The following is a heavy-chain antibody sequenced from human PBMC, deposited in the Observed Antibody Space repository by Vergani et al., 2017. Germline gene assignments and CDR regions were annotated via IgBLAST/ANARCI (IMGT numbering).Heavy chain of an antibody. CDR2: IYYSGST. D-gene: IGHD1-26*01. CDR1: GGSISSGSYY. CDR3: ARGRTVGTTWGRDYYYYYGMDV. J-gene: IGHJ6*02. Sequence: QLQLQESGPGLVKPSQTLSLTCTVSGGSISSGSYYWSWIRQPAGKGLEWIGYIYYSGSTNYNPSLKSRVTISVDTSKNQFSLKLSSVTAADTAVYYCARGRTVGTTWGRDYYYYYGMDVWGQGTTVTVSS. V-gene: IGHV4-61*10.